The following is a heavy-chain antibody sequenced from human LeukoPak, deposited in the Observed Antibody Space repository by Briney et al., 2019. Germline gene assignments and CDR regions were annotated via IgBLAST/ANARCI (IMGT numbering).Heavy chain of an antibody. CDR3: ATDGAGFDT. J-gene: IGHJ5*02. V-gene: IGHV3-11*01. CDR1: GFTFSDYY. CDR2: INIGGTNT. Sequence: GGSLRLSCAASGFTFSDYYMSWIRQAPGKGLEWLSYINIGGTNTHYAGSVKGRFTTSRDNAKKSLYLEMNNLRAEDTAVYYCATDGAGFDTWGQGVLVTVSS.